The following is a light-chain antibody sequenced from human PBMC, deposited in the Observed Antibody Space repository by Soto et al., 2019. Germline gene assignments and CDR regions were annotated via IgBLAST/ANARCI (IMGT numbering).Light chain of an antibody. CDR2: GNS. J-gene: IGLJ2*01. CDR3: QSYDRSLSGYVV. Sequence: QAVVTQPPSVSGAPGQRVTISCTGSSSNIGAGYDVHWYQQLPGTAPKLLIYGNSNRPSGVPDRFSGSKSGTSASLAITGLRAEDGADYYCQSYDRSLSGYVVFGGGP. CDR1: SSNIGAGYD. V-gene: IGLV1-40*01.